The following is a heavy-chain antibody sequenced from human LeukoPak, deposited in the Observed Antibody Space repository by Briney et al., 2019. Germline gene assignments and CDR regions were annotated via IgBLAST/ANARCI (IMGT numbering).Heavy chain of an antibody. Sequence: SETLSLTCTVSGGSISSGSYYWSWIRQPAGKGLEWIGRIYTSGSTNYNPSLKSRVTISVDTSKNQFSLKLSSVTAADTAVYYCARGYYGSGSYYTVDYWGQGTLVTVSS. CDR2: IYTSGST. CDR3: ARGYYGSGSYYTVDY. V-gene: IGHV4-61*02. CDR1: GGSISSGSYY. D-gene: IGHD3-10*01. J-gene: IGHJ4*02.